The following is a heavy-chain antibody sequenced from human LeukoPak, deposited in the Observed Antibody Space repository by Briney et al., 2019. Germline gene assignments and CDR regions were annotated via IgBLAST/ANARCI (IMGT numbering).Heavy chain of an antibody. Sequence: ASVRVSCKASGYIFTSYGLSWVRQAPGQGLEWMGWISANNGHTHYAQKFQGRLTITRDMSTSTVDMELRSLRSDDTAVYYCARVMRNYHYKKSNSYYFNFDYWGQGTLVTVSS. V-gene: IGHV1-18*01. CDR2: ISANNGHT. D-gene: IGHD3-22*01. CDR3: ARVMRNYHYKKSNSYYFNFDY. CDR1: GYIFTSYG. J-gene: IGHJ4*02.